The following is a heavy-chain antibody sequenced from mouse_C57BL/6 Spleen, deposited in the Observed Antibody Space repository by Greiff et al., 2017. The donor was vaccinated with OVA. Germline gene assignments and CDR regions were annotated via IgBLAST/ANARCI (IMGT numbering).Heavy chain of an antibody. J-gene: IGHJ2*01. Sequence: QVQLQQPGAELVMPGASVKLSCKASGYTFTSYWMHWVKQRPGQGLEWIGEIDPSDSYTNYNQKFKGKSTLTVDKSSSTASMQLSSLTSEDSAVYYCARGGYSNYDYWGQGTTLTVSS. CDR2: IDPSDSYT. V-gene: IGHV1-69*01. CDR1: GYTFTSYW. CDR3: ARGGYSNYDY. D-gene: IGHD2-5*01.